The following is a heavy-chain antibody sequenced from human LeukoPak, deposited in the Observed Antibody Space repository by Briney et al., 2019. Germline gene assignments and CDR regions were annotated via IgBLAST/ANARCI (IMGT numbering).Heavy chain of an antibody. V-gene: IGHV3-64*01. Sequence: GGPLRLSCAASGFTFSSYAMHWVRQAPGRGLEYVSAISSNGGSTYYANSVKGRFTISRDDSKNTLYLQMGSLRAEDMAVYYCARDDGSGWLDYWGQGTLVTVSS. CDR1: GFTFSSYA. J-gene: IGHJ4*02. CDR3: ARDDGSGWLDY. D-gene: IGHD6-19*01. CDR2: ISSNGGST.